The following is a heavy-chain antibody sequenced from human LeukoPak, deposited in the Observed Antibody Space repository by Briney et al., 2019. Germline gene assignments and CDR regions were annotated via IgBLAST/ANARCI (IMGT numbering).Heavy chain of an antibody. CDR2: ISYDGSNK. V-gene: IGHV3-30*18. Sequence: GGSLRLSSAASGFTFSSYGMHWVRQAPGKGLEWVAVISYDGSNKYYADSVKGRFTISRDNSKNTLYLQMNSLRAEDTAVYYCAKDRSLPYYDFWSGYYNRMDVWGQGTTVTVSS. J-gene: IGHJ6*02. D-gene: IGHD3-3*01. CDR1: GFTFSSYG. CDR3: AKDRSLPYYDFWSGYYNRMDV.